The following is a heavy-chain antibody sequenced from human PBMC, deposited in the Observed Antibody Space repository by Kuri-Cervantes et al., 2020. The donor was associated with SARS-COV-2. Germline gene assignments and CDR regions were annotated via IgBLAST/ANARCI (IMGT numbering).Heavy chain of an antibody. Sequence: GESLKISCAASGFTFSSYAMHWVRQAPGKGLGWVAFIRYDGSNKYYADSVKGRFTISRDNSKNTLYLQMNSLRAEDTAVYYCVRPSFGRDKPPHFDYWGQGTLVTVSS. CDR2: IRYDGSNK. V-gene: IGHV3-30*02. D-gene: IGHD3-16*01. CDR1: GFTFSSYA. CDR3: VRPSFGRDKPPHFDY. J-gene: IGHJ4*02.